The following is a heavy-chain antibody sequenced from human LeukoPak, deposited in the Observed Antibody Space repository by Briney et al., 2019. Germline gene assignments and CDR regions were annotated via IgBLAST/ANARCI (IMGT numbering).Heavy chain of an antibody. Sequence: PGGSLRLSCVASGFTFSTAWMSWLRQAPGKGLEWVGRIKSNSDGGTTDYAASVKGRFTISRDDSKNTVYLQMNSLRADDTAVYYCAKGLMGATPYYFDYWGQGTLVTVSS. D-gene: IGHD1-26*01. J-gene: IGHJ4*02. CDR2: IKSNSDGGTT. CDR3: AKGLMGATPYYFDY. V-gene: IGHV3-15*05. CDR1: GFTFSTAW.